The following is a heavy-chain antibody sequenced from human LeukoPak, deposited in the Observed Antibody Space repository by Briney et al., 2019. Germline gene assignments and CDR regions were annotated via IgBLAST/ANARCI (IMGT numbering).Heavy chain of an antibody. V-gene: IGHV3-21*01. CDR1: GFTFSSYS. J-gene: IGHJ6*02. Sequence: GGSPRLSCAASGFTFSSYSMNWVRQAPGKGLEWVSSISSSSSYIYYADSVKGRFTISRDNAKNSLYLQMNSLRAEDTAVYYCARGRDPGFYYGMDVWGQGTTVTVSS. D-gene: IGHD2-21*02. CDR2: ISSSSSYI. CDR3: ARGRDPGFYYGMDV.